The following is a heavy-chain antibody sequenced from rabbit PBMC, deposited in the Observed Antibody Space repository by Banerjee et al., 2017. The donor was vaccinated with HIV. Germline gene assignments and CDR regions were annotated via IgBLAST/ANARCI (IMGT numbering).Heavy chain of an antibody. CDR2: IYTGSGRT. Sequence: QEQLVEYGGDLVQPEGSLTLTCKASGFDFSSNAMCWVRQAPGKGPEWIACIYTGSGRTYYASWAKGRFTISKTSSTTVTLQMTSLTAADTATYFCARGYYGSGWNLWGPGTLVTVS. V-gene: IGHV1S45*01. D-gene: IGHD4-1*01. CDR3: ARGYYGSGWNL. CDR1: GFDFSSNA. J-gene: IGHJ4*01.